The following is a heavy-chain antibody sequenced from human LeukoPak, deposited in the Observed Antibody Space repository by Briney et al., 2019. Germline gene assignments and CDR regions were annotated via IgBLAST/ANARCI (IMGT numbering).Heavy chain of an antibody. CDR3: ARGREEVVHY. D-gene: IGHD6-6*01. CDR1: GYTFTAYY. CDR2: INPNTGGT. Sequence: ASVTVSFLASGYTFTAYYIHWVRQAPGLGLEWMGWINPNTGGTNYAQKFQGRVTMTRDTSISTAYMELSRLRSDDTAVYYCARGREEVVHYWGQGTLVTVSS. J-gene: IGHJ4*02. V-gene: IGHV1-2*02.